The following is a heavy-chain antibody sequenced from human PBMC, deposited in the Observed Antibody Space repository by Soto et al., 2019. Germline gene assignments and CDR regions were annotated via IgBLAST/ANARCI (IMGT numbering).Heavy chain of an antibody. V-gene: IGHV4-61*01. CDR2: IYYSGST. Sequence: SETLSLTCTVSGGSVSSGSYYWSWIRQPPGKGLEWIGYIYYSGSTNYNPSLKSRVTISVDTSKNQFSLKLSSVTAADTAVYYCARDHPGYCSGGSCYSGWRDPWGQGTLVTVAS. D-gene: IGHD2-15*01. CDR1: GGSVSSGSYY. CDR3: ARDHPGYCSGGSCYSGWRDP. J-gene: IGHJ5*02.